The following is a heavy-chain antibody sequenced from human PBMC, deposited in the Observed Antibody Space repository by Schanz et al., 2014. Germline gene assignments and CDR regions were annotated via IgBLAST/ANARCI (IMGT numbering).Heavy chain of an antibody. CDR2: IYTSGST. J-gene: IGHJ3*02. Sequence: QVWLQESGPGLVRPSETLSLTCTVSGDSITHFYWSWIRQSPVKGLEWIGRIYTSGSTNYNPSLKSRVTISVDTSKNHFSLKLSSVTAADTAVYYCARDVGGCSSSTSCYAFEIWGQGTMVTVSS. V-gene: IGHV4-4*07. D-gene: IGHD2-2*01. CDR1: GDSITHFY. CDR3: ARDVGGCSSSTSCYAFEI.